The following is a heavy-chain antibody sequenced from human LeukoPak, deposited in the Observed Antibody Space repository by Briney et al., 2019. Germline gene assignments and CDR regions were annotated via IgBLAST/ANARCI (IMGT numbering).Heavy chain of an antibody. CDR2: SNHSGST. Sequence: SETLSLTCAVYGGSFSGYYWSWIRQPPGKGLEWIGESNHSGSTNYNPSLKSRVAISVDTYKNQFSLKLSSVTAAGTAVYDCARGHNNDFCSGYFQPAPFDYWGQGTLVTVSS. CDR1: GGSFSGYY. V-gene: IGHV4-34*01. CDR3: ARGHNNDFCSGYFQPAPFDY. D-gene: IGHD3-3*01. J-gene: IGHJ4*01.